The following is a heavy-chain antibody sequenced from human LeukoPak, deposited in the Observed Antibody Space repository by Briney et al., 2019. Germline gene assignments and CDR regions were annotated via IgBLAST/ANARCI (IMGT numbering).Heavy chain of an antibody. V-gene: IGHV1-46*01. Sequence: GASVKVSCKASGYTFTSYYMHWVRQAPGQGLEWMGIINPSGGSTSYAQKFQGRVTMTRDTSTSTVYMELSSLRSEDTAVYYCARVAGGYSYGYYFDYWGQGTLVTVSS. CDR3: ARVAGGYSYGYYFDY. CDR1: GYTFTSYY. CDR2: INPSGGST. J-gene: IGHJ4*02. D-gene: IGHD5-18*01.